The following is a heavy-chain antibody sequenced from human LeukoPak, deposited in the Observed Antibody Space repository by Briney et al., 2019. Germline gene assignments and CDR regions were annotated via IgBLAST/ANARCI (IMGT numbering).Heavy chain of an antibody. CDR3: ARDLQPTVTTSGY. J-gene: IGHJ4*02. Sequence: SETLSLTCAVYGGSFSGYYWSWIRQPPGQGLEWIGDIFHSGSTNYNPSLKSRVTISVDTSKSQFTLKLTSVTAADTAVYYCARDLQPTVTTSGYWGQGTLVTVSS. CDR1: GGSFSGYY. CDR2: IFHSGST. V-gene: IGHV4-34*12. D-gene: IGHD4-17*01.